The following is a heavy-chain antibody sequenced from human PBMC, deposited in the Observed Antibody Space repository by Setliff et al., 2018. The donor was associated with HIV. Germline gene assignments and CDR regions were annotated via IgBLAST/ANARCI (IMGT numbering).Heavy chain of an antibody. Sequence: ASVKVSCKASGYTFNNYDIHWVRQATGEGLEWVGWMNPKTGNTGYAQKFQDRVTLTRNTSISIAYMELSGLTSEDTAVYYCARALAGGPYYDFWSGSYRDQYNYMDVWGKGTKVTVSS. CDR2: MNPKTGNT. CDR1: GYTFNNYD. CDR3: ARALAGGPYYDFWSGSYRDQYNYMDV. V-gene: IGHV1-8*02. D-gene: IGHD3-3*01. J-gene: IGHJ6*03.